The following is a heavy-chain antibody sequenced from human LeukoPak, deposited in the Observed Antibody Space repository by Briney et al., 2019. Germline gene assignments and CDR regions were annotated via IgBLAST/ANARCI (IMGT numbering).Heavy chain of an antibody. CDR1: GYSISIGYF. J-gene: IGHJ5*02. CDR2: VYHTGAT. Sequence: PSETLSLTCGVSGYSISIGYFWVWIRHPPGKGLEWIGSVYHTGATYYNPSLRSPVTISVDTSKNQFSLELNSVTAADTAVYYCARDLGLTISANWFDPWGQGTLVTVSS. V-gene: IGHV4-38-2*02. D-gene: IGHD3-3*01. CDR3: ARDLGLTISANWFDP.